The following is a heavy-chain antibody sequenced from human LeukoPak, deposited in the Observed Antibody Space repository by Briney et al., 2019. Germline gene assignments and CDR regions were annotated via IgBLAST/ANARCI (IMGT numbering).Heavy chain of an antibody. CDR3: ARERIAVAGGYYFDY. J-gene: IGHJ4*02. Sequence: PSETLSLTCTVSSGSISSYYWSWIRQPPGKGLEWIGYIYYSGSTNYNPSLKSRVTISVDTSKNQFSLKLSSVTAADTAVYYCARERIAVAGGYYFDYWGQGTLVTVSS. CDR1: SGSISSYY. D-gene: IGHD6-19*01. CDR2: IYYSGST. V-gene: IGHV4-59*01.